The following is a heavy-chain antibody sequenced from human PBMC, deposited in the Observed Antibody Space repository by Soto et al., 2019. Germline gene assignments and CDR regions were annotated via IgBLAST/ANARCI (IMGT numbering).Heavy chain of an antibody. V-gene: IGHV1-69*01. CDR3: AARRYCSGGSCPDYFDY. D-gene: IGHD2-15*01. J-gene: IGHJ4*02. Sequence: QVQLVQSGAEVKKPGSSVKVSCKASGDTFSSYAIAWVRQAPAQGLEWMGGIIPFFATANYAQKFQGRVTITADESTTTAYIELSSLRSEDTAVYYCAARRYCSGGSCPDYFDYWGQGTLVTVSS. CDR2: IIPFFATA. CDR1: GDTFSSYA.